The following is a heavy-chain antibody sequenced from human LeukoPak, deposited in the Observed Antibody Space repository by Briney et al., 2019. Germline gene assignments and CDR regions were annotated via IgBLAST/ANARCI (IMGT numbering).Heavy chain of an antibody. D-gene: IGHD3-22*01. CDR3: ARDQTSYDSSGYYSDPYAFDT. J-gene: IGHJ3*02. CDR2: ISAYNGNT. V-gene: IGHV1-18*01. CDR1: GYTFTSYG. Sequence: GASVKVSCKASGYTFTSYGISWVRQAPGQGLEWMGWISAYNGNTNYAQKLQGRVTMTTDTSTSTAYMELRRLRSDDTAVYYCARDQTSYDSSGYYSDPYAFDTWGQGTMVTVSS.